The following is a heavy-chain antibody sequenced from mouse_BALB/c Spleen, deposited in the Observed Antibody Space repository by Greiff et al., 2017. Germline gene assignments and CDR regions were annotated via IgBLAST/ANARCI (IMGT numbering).Heavy chain of an antibody. D-gene: IGHD1-2*01. CDR3: ARGHYYGTGFAY. Sequence: VQLQQSGAELMKPGASVKISCKATGYTFSSYWIEWVKQRPGHGLEWIGEILPGSGSTNYNEKFKGKATFTADTSSNTAYMQLSSLTSEDSAVYYCARGHYYGTGFAYWGQGTLVTVSA. V-gene: IGHV1-9*01. CDR1: GYTFSSYW. J-gene: IGHJ3*01. CDR2: ILPGSGST.